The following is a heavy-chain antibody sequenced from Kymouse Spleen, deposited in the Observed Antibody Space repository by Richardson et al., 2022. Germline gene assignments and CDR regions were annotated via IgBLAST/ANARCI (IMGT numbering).Heavy chain of an antibody. CDR2: ISYDGSNK. CDR1: GFTFSSYG. V-gene: IGHV3-30*18. CDR3: AKEGQQLDYYYYYGMDV. J-gene: IGHJ6*02. D-gene: IGHD6-13*01. Sequence: QVQLVESGGGVVQPGRSLRLSCAASGFTFSSYGMHWVRQAPGKGLEWVAVISYDGSNKYYADSVKGRFTISRDNSKNTLYLQMNSLRAEDTAVYYCAKEGQQLDYYYYYGMDVWGQGTTVTVSS.